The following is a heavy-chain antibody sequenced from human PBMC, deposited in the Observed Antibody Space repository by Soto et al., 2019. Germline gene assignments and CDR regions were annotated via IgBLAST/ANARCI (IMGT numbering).Heavy chain of an antibody. CDR1: GGSISSGGDY. CDR2: IYYSERT. J-gene: IGHJ3*02. CDR3: AATTDFWTSAFAI. D-gene: IGHD3-3*01. V-gene: IGHV4-31*03. Sequence: QVQLQESGPGLVKPSQTLSLTCTVSGGSISSGGDYWSWILQHPGKGLEWIAYIYYSERTYYNPSLKSRLIISLDTSKHHVSLMLSSVTAADASVYYCAATTDFWTSAFAIWGRWTVVTVSS.